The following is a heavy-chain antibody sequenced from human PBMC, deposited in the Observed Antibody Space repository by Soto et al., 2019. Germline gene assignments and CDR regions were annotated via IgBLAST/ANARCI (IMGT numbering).Heavy chain of an antibody. CDR3: ARHQDWFDP. V-gene: IGHV4-39*01. Sequence: QLQLQESGPGLVKPSETLSLTCTVSGVSISSSSYYWGWIRQPPGKGLEWIGSIYYTGSTYYNPSLKSRVTVSVDTSKNQFSLKLNSVTAADTAVHYCARHQDWFDPWGQGTLVTVSS. J-gene: IGHJ5*02. CDR1: GVSISSSSYY. CDR2: IYYTGST.